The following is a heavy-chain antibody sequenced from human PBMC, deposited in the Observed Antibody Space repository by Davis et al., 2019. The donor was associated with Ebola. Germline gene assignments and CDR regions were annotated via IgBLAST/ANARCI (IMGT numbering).Heavy chain of an antibody. J-gene: IGHJ4*02. Sequence: SETLSLTCAVSGGSISSGGYSWSWIRQPPGKGLEWIGYIYHSGSTYYNPSLKSRVTISVDRSKNHFSLKLSSVTAADTAVYYCARSPPPYYYDTSGYYFDYWGQGTLVTVSS. CDR2: IYHSGST. V-gene: IGHV4-30-2*01. CDR1: GGSISSGGYS. D-gene: IGHD3-22*01. CDR3: ARSPPPYYYDTSGYYFDY.